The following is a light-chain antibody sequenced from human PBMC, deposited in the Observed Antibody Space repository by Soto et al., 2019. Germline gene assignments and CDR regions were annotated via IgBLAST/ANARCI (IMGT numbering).Light chain of an antibody. CDR3: NSYTRFSTYV. Sequence: QSALTQPASVSGSPGQSITISCTGASSDVGLYDFVSWYQQQPGKAPKLLIYEVTYRPSGVSSRLSGSKSGNTASLTISGLQAEDEADYYCNSYTRFSTYVFGTGTKLTVL. CDR1: SSDVGLYDF. J-gene: IGLJ1*01. V-gene: IGLV2-14*01. CDR2: EVT.